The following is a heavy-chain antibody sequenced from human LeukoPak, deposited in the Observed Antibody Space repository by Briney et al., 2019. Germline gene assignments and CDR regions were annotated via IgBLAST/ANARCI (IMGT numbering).Heavy chain of an antibody. V-gene: IGHV4-39*01. Sequence: SETLSLTCTVSGGSVSSSGYYWGWIRQLPGKGLEWIASIYYSGSTYYNPSPKSRVTISVDTSKNQFSLKLSSVTAADTAVYYCARRNSGWPFDYWGRGTLVTVSS. CDR3: ARRNSGWPFDY. CDR1: GGSVSSSGYY. CDR2: IYYSGST. J-gene: IGHJ4*02. D-gene: IGHD6-19*01.